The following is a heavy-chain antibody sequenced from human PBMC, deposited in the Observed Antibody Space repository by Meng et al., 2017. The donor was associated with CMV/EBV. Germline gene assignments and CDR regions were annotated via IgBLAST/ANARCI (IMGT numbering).Heavy chain of an antibody. Sequence: QVRLVHAGGEVKKAGVSVTVSCEASGHIFISYGISCARQAHGQALEWMGWISDYNGNTNYAQKLQGRVLMPTDTSPSTAYMELRSLRSEDTAVYYCARAWVGEEYYFDYWGQGTLVTVSS. D-gene: IGHD3-10*01. CDR1: GHIFISYG. CDR2: ISDYNGNT. CDR3: ARAWVGEEYYFDY. J-gene: IGHJ4*02. V-gene: IGHV1-18*01.